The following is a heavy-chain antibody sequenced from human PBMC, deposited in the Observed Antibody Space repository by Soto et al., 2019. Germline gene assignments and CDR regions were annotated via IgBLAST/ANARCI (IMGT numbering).Heavy chain of an antibody. Sequence: PGGSLRLSCAASGFTFSSYGMHWVRQAPGKGLEWVAVISYDGSNKYYADSVKGRFTISRDNAKNSLYLQMNSLRAEDTAVYYCARIQLGSDAFDIWGQGTMVTVSS. CDR3: ARIQLGSDAFDI. D-gene: IGHD1-1*01. J-gene: IGHJ3*02. V-gene: IGHV3-30*03. CDR2: ISYDGSNK. CDR1: GFTFSSYG.